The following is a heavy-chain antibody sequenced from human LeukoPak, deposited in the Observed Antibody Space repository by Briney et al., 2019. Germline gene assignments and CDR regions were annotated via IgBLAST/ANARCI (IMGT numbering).Heavy chain of an antibody. D-gene: IGHD2-2*01. CDR3: AREASSSSGPFDI. CDR2: INQSGST. J-gene: IGHJ3*02. V-gene: IGHV4-34*01. Sequence: SETRSLTCAVYGGSFSDYYWSWIRQPPGKGLEWIGEINQSGSTNYNPSLKSRVTISLDTSKNQFSLKLSSVTAADTAVFYCAREASSSSGPFDIWGQGTMVTVSP. CDR1: GGSFSDYY.